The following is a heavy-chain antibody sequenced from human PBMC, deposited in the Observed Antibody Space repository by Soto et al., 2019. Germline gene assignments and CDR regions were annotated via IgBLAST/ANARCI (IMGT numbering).Heavy chain of an antibody. V-gene: IGHV4-39*01. CDR3: ARRRPNYFDY. J-gene: IGHJ4*02. CDR2: IYYSGST. Sequence: PSETLSLTCTVSGGSISSSSYYWCWIRHPPGKGLEWIGGIYYSGSTYYNPSLKSRVTISVDTSKNQFSLKLSSVTAADTAVYYCARRRPNYFDYWGQGTLVTVSS. CDR1: GGSISSSSYY.